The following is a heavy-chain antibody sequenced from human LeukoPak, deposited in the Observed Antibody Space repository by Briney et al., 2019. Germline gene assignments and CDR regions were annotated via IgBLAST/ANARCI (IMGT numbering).Heavy chain of an antibody. D-gene: IGHD3-10*01. CDR3: ATGPYGSGSYQVDY. CDR1: GYILTELS. V-gene: IGHV1-24*01. J-gene: IGHJ4*02. Sequence: ASVKVSCKVSGYILTELSMHWVRQARGKGVEGVGGFDPEDSETIYAQEFQGRGTMTEDTSTDTAYMELSSLRSEDTAVYYCATGPYGSGSYQVDYWGQGTLVTVSS. CDR2: FDPEDSET.